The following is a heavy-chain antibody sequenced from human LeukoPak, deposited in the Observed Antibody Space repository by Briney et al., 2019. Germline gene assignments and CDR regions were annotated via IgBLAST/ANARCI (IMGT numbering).Heavy chain of an antibody. CDR3: AREGAVGGTPNFDF. CDR2: IYTSGST. D-gene: IGHD1-26*01. Sequence: SETLSLTCTVSGGSITSSYWNWIRQPAGKGLEWIGRIYTSGSTNYNPSLKSRVTMSLDTSNHQFSLQLTSVAAAVTAVYYCAREGAVGGTPNFDFWGQGALVTVSS. J-gene: IGHJ4*02. V-gene: IGHV4-4*07. CDR1: GGSITSSY.